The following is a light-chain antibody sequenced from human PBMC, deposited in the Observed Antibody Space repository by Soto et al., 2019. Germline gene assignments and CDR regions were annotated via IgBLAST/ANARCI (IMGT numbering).Light chain of an antibody. CDR1: QRIGSY. V-gene: IGKV1-39*01. J-gene: IGKJ1*01. CDR2: AAT. CDR3: QQSYSIPVWT. Sequence: IQMTQSPTSLSAFVGVSVQITCRASQRIGSYVNWYQQKPGKAPKLLIYAATNLEEGVPSRFSGSGSGTDFSLSVSGLQPEDFATYYCQQSYSIPVWTFGHGTKVDI.